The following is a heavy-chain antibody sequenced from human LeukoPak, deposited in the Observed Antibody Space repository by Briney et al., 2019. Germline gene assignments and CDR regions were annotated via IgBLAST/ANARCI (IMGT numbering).Heavy chain of an antibody. CDR2: IYYSGST. CDR1: GFTFSSYS. V-gene: IGHV4-39*07. D-gene: IGHD4-17*01. CDR3: ARRTTVTMRMAFDI. Sequence: LRLSCAASGFTFSSYSMNWVRQPPGKGLEWIGSIYYSGSTYYNPSLKSRVTISVDTSKNQFSLTLSSVTAADTAVYYCARRTTVTMRMAFDIWGQGTMVTVSS. J-gene: IGHJ3*02.